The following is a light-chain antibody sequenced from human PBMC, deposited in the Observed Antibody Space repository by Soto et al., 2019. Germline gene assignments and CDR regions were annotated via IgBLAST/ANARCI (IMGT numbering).Light chain of an antibody. Sequence: DIQMTQSPATLSASVGDRVTITCRASQSISSWLAWYQQKPGKAPKLLIYDASSLESGVPSRFSGSGSGTDFTLTISSLEPEDFVVYYCQQRSNWPEVTFGPGTKVDIK. CDR2: DAS. CDR1: QSISSW. J-gene: IGKJ3*01. CDR3: QQRSNWPEVT. V-gene: IGKV1-5*01.